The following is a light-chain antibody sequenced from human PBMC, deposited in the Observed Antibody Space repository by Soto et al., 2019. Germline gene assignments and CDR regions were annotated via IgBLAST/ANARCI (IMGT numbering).Light chain of an antibody. V-gene: IGKV1-8*01. CDR3: QQYYSYPPLT. CDR1: HGISSY. J-gene: IGKJ4*01. Sequence: IRMTQSPSSFSASTGDRVTITCRASHGISSYLAWYQQKPGKATKLLIYAASTLQTGVPSRFSGSGSVTDFTLTISCLQSEDFATYYCQQYYSYPPLTFGGGTKVEIK. CDR2: AAS.